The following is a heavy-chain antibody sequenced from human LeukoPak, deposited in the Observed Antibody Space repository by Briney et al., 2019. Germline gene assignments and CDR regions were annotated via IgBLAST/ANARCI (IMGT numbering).Heavy chain of an antibody. Sequence: GESLTVSCKGSGCSHISYWIGWVGQIGGKDLAGMGIIYPGDSDTRYSPSFQGQVTISVDKSLSTAYLQWSSLKASDTAMYYCARHEGRQIESPSDYWGQGTLVTVSS. CDR1: GCSHISYW. J-gene: IGHJ4*02. CDR2: IYPGDSDT. V-gene: IGHV5-51*01. D-gene: IGHD6-25*01. CDR3: ARHEGRQIESPSDY.